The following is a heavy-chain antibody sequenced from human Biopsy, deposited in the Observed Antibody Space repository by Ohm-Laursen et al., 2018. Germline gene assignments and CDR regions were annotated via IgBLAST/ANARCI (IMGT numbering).Heavy chain of an antibody. CDR3: ARHPTGFWFDP. Sequence: GTLSLTCTVSGGSLSSETNYWGRIRQPPGKGLEWIGSIFYGGITYYNPSLKSRVTISVDTSKNQFSLNLSSVTGADTAVYYCARHPTGFWFDPWGQGTLVTVSS. V-gene: IGHV4-39*01. CDR2: IFYGGIT. J-gene: IGHJ5*02. CDR1: GGSLSSETNY.